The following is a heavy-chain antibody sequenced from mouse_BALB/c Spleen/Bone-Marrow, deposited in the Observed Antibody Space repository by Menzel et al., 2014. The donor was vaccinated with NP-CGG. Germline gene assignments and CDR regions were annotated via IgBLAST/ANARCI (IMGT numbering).Heavy chain of an antibody. V-gene: IGHV1-20*02. Sequence: EVQLVESGPELVKPGASVKISCKASGYSFTGYFMNWVMQSHGKSLEWIGRINPYNGDTSYNQKFKGKATLTVDKSSSTAHMELRSLASEDSAVYYCARSGEYDGFAYWGQGTLVTVSA. CDR1: GYSFTGYF. J-gene: IGHJ3*01. CDR3: ARSGEYDGFAY. CDR2: INPYNGDT. D-gene: IGHD2-14*01.